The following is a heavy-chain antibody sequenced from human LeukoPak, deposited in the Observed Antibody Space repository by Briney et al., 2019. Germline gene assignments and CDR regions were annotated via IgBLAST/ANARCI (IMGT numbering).Heavy chain of an antibody. CDR1: GYSFTRCL. J-gene: IGHJ4*02. D-gene: IGHD6-19*01. V-gene: IGHV1-46*01. Sequence: ASVKVSCKASGYSFTRCLMHWVRQAPGQGFEWMGKIHPSDGDTNYAQRFQGRVTMTRESSTATVYMEVSSLRSEDTAVYYCARDLHGGWTWDYWGQGTLLTVSS. CDR3: ARDLHGGWTWDY. CDR2: IHPSDGDT.